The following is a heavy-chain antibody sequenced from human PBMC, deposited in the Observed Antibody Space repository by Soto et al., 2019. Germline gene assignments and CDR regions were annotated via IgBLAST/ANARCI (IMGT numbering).Heavy chain of an antibody. CDR1: GYTFTNYD. CDR2: MNPNSGNT. Sequence: QVPLVQSGAEVKKPGASVKVSCKASGYTFTNYDINWVRQATGQGLEWMGWMNPNSGNTGYAQKFQGRVTMTRTTSISTAYMELGSLRSEDTAVYYCARGYCSSTSCHFDYWGQGTLVTVSS. V-gene: IGHV1-8*01. CDR3: ARGYCSSTSCHFDY. D-gene: IGHD2-2*01. J-gene: IGHJ4*02.